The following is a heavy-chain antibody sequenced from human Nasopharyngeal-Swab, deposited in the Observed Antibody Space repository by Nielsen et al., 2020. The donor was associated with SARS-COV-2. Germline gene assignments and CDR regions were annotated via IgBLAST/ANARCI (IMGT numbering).Heavy chain of an antibody. D-gene: IGHD5-12*01. Sequence: VRQMPGKGPEWIGEINHSGSTNYNPSLKSRVTISVDTSKNQFSLKLSSVTAADTAVYYCARRRGYSGYAYLDYWGQGTLVTVSS. CDR3: ARRRGYSGYAYLDY. J-gene: IGHJ4*02. V-gene: IGHV4-34*01. CDR2: INHSGST.